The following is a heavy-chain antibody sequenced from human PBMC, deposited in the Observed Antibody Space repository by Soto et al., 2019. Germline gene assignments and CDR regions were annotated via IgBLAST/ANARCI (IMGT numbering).Heavy chain of an antibody. CDR3: AKDLNLRYPC. D-gene: IGHD3-9*01. J-gene: IGHJ4*02. V-gene: IGHV3-23*01. CDR1: GFTFSSYA. CDR2: ITGSGGST. Sequence: EVQLLESGGGLVQPGGSLRLSCAASGFTFSSYAMTWVRQAPGKGLEWVSTITGSGGSTYYADSVKGRFTISRDNSSNTRFLQMNSLRDEDTGVYYWAKDLNLRYPCWGQGTLVTVSS.